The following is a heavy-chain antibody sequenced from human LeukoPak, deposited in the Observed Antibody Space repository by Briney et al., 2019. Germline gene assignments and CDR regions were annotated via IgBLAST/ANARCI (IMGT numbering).Heavy chain of an antibody. D-gene: IGHD2-15*01. CDR3: AKQLGYCSDGSCYFPY. CDR2: ISNNGGYT. J-gene: IGHJ4*02. V-gene: IGHV3-23*01. CDR1: GFTVSSNY. Sequence: GGSLRLSCAASGFTVSSNYMTWVRQAPGKGLEWVSAISNNGGYTYYADSVQGRFTISRDNSKSTLCLQMNSLRAEDTAVYYCAKQLGYCSDGSCYFPYWGQGTLVTVSS.